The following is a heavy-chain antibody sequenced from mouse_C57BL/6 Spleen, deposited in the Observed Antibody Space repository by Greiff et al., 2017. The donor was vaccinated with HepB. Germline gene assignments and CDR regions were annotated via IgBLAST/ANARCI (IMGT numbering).Heavy chain of an antibody. Sequence: EVQLKESGAELVRPGASVKLSCTASGFNIKDDYMHWVKQRPEQGLEWIGWIDPENGDTEYASKFQGKATITADTSSNTAYLQLSSLTSEDTAVYYCTTGTDAMDYWGQVTSVTVSS. V-gene: IGHV14-4*01. CDR1: GFNIKDDY. D-gene: IGHD4-1*01. J-gene: IGHJ4*01. CDR2: IDPENGDT. CDR3: TTGTDAMDY.